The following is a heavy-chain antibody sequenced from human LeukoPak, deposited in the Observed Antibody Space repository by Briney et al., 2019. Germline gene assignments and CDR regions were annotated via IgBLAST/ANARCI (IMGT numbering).Heavy chain of an antibody. Sequence: GGSLRLSCATSGFNFDRYTIHWVRQAPGKGLEWVSLAGWAGGTTFYSDSVRGRFTISRDSGRKSVYPQMNSLTTDDTAFYFCAKELDTMFFDYWGQGALVTVSS. CDR3: AKELDTMFFDY. D-gene: IGHD3-10*02. CDR2: AGWAGGTT. J-gene: IGHJ4*02. CDR1: GFNFDRYT. V-gene: IGHV3-43*01.